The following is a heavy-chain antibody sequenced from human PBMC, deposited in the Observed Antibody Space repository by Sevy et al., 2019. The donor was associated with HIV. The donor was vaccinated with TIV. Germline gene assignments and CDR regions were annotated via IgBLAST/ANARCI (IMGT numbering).Heavy chain of an antibody. D-gene: IGHD3-16*01. J-gene: IGHJ6*02. CDR3: TRDATAGGTSLRLDV. CDR2: IKSKRGGGVT. CDR1: GFNFSKAW. V-gene: IGHV3-15*01. Sequence: GGSLRLSCAASGFNFSKAWMSWVRQAPGKGLEWVGRIKSKRGGGVTDYSEPVKGRFTISRDDAKNTLYLQMNSVKAEDTAVYYCTRDATAGGTSLRLDVWGQGTTVTVSS.